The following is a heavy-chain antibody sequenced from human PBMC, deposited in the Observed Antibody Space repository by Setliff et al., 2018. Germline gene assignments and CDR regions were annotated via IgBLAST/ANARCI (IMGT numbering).Heavy chain of an antibody. Sequence: SETLSLTCTVSGYSISSGDYYWSWIRQPPGKGLEWIGYIYSSGSTYYNPSLKSRVTISVDTSKNQFSLKLNSVTAADMAVYYCAREQWLDPPGYYYMDVWAKGTTVTVSS. CDR3: AREQWLDPPGYYYMDV. CDR2: IYSSGST. CDR1: GYSISSGDYY. J-gene: IGHJ6*03. D-gene: IGHD6-19*01. V-gene: IGHV4-61*08.